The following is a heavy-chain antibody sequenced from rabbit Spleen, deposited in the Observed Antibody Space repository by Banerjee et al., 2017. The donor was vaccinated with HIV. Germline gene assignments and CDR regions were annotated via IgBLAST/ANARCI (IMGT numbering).Heavy chain of an antibody. J-gene: IGHJ3*01. CDR2: ISYKADT. V-gene: IGHV1S45*01. CDR3: ASGNGGYISDGYDL. D-gene: IGHD6-1*01. Sequence: QEQLEESGGDLVKPEGSLTLTCTASGFTISSGYWICWVRQAPGKGLEYIGYISYKADTWYASWAEGRFTISKTSSTTVTLQMTSLTAADTATYFCASGNGGYISDGYDLWGQGTLVTVS. CDR1: GFTISSGYW.